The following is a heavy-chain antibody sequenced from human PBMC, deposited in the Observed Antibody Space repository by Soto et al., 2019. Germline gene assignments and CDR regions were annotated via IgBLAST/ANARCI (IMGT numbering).Heavy chain of an antibody. Sequence: GGSLRLSCAASGFTFDDYTMHWVRQAPGKGLEWVSLISWDGGSTYYADSVKGRFTISRDNSKNSLYLQMNSLRTEDTALYYCAKDVYSSSWYLNYYYYGMDVWGQGTTVTVSS. CDR3: AKDVYSSSWYLNYYYYGMDV. D-gene: IGHD6-13*01. CDR1: GFTFDDYT. V-gene: IGHV3-43*01. J-gene: IGHJ6*02. CDR2: ISWDGGST.